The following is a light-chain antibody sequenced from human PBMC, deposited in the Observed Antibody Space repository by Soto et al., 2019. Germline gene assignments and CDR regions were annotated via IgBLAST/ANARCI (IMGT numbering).Light chain of an antibody. CDR2: DAS. V-gene: IGKV3-11*01. Sequence: EIVLTQSQATLSLSPVERATLXCRASQSVSSYLAWYQQKPGQAPRLLIYDASNRATGVPARFSGSGSGTDFTLTISSLEPEDFALYYCQQRNNWPPITFGQGTRLEIK. CDR3: QQRNNWPPIT. J-gene: IGKJ5*01. CDR1: QSVSSY.